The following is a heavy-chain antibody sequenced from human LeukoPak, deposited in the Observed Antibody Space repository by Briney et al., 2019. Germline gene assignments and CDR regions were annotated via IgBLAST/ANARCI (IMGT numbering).Heavy chain of an antibody. J-gene: IGHJ4*02. Sequence: PGGSLRLSCAASGFTFSSYGMHWVRQAPAKGLEWVAFIRYDGSNKYYADSVKGRFTISRDNSKNTLYLQMNSLRAEDTAVYYCAKDFYGDYSGSCFDYWGQGTLVTVSS. CDR2: IRYDGSNK. CDR3: AKDFYGDYSGSCFDY. D-gene: IGHD4-17*01. CDR1: GFTFSSYG. V-gene: IGHV3-30*02.